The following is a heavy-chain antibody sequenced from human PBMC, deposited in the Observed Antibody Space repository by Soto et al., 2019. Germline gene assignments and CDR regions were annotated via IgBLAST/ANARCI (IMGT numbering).Heavy chain of an antibody. CDR1: GYSFTSYW. D-gene: IGHD1-1*01. J-gene: IGHJ3*02. CDR3: ATRRNWNRIDAFDI. Sequence: HGESLKISCKGSGYSFTSYWIGWVRQMPGKGLEWMGIIYPGDSDTGYSPSFQGQVTISADKSISTAYLQWSSLKASDTAMYYCATRRNWNRIDAFDIWGQGTMVTVSS. CDR2: IYPGDSDT. V-gene: IGHV5-51*01.